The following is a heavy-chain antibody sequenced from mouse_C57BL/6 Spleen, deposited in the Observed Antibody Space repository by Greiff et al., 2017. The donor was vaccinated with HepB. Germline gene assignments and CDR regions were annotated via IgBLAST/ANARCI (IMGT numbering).Heavy chain of an antibody. CDR2: IYPGSGST. V-gene: IGHV1-55*01. Sequence: QVQLQQPGAELVKPGASVKMSCKASGYTFTSYWINWVKQRPGQGLEWIGDIYPGSGSTNYNEKFKSKATLTVDTSSSTAYMQLSSLTSEDSAVYYCAREITTVVATDFDYWGQGTTLTVSS. J-gene: IGHJ2*01. CDR1: GYTFTSYW. CDR3: AREITTVVATDFDY. D-gene: IGHD1-1*01.